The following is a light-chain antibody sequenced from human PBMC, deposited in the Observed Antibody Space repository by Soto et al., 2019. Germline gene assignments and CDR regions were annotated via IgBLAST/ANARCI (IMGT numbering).Light chain of an antibody. Sequence: DIVMTQSPATLSVSPGERATLSCRASLTVATNLAWYQQKPGQAPRLLIYDASSRATGIPDRISGSGSGTDFTLTISRLEPEDFAVYYCQQYGSAPFTFGPGTKVDIK. CDR2: DAS. CDR1: LTVATN. J-gene: IGKJ3*01. CDR3: QQYGSAPFT. V-gene: IGKV3-20*01.